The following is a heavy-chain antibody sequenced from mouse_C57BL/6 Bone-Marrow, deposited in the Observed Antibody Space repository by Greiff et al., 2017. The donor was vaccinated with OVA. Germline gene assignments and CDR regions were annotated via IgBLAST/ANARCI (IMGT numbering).Heavy chain of an antibody. CDR3: ARIYGSSGAWFAY. V-gene: IGHV8-12*01. Sequence: QVTLKESGPGILQSSQTLSLTCSFSGFSLSTSGMGVSWIRQPSGKGLEWLAHIYWDDDKRYNPSLKSRLTISKDTSRNQVFLKITSVDTADTATYYCARIYGSSGAWFAYWGQGTLVTVSA. CDR1: GFSLSTSGMG. D-gene: IGHD1-1*01. CDR2: IYWDDDK. J-gene: IGHJ3*01.